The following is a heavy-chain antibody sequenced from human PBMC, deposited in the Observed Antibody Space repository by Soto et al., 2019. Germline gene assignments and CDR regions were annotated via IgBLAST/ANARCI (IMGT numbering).Heavy chain of an antibody. Sequence: SGDVSFKASGFTFTSSAVQWVRQARVQRLEWIGWIVVGSGNTNYAQEFQERVTITRDMSTSTAYMELSSLRSEDTAVYYCAAPVNYDSSGYSFDYWGQGTLVTVSS. CDR1: GFTFTSSA. CDR2: IVVGSGNT. D-gene: IGHD3-22*01. J-gene: IGHJ4*02. V-gene: IGHV1-58*01. CDR3: AAPVNYDSSGYSFDY.